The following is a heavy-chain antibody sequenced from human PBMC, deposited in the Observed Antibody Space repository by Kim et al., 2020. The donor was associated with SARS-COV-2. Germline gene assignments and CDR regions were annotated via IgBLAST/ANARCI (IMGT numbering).Heavy chain of an antibody. CDR3: ASGPYCSGGSCYLSWFDP. Sequence: SETLSLTCAVYGGSFSGYYWSWIRQPPGKGLEWIGQINHSGSTNYNPSLKSRVTISVDTSKNQFSLKLSSVTAADTAVYYCASGPYCSGGSCYLSWFDPWGQGTLAT. D-gene: IGHD2-15*01. CDR2: INHSGST. J-gene: IGHJ5*02. CDR1: GGSFSGYY. V-gene: IGHV4-34*01.